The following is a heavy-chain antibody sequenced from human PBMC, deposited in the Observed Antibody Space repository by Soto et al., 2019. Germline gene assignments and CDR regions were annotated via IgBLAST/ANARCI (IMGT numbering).Heavy chain of an antibody. V-gene: IGHV4-31*03. J-gene: IGHJ4*02. D-gene: IGHD4-4*01. CDR1: GGPITSGDYY. Sequence: LSLTCTVSGGPITSGDYYWSWIRQHPGKGLEWLGHIYHSGNTYYSPSLKSRISMSVDTSTNQFSLNLYSVTAADTAVYYCAGGNFGYDYWGQGAQVTVSS. CDR3: AGGNFGYDY. CDR2: IYHSGNT.